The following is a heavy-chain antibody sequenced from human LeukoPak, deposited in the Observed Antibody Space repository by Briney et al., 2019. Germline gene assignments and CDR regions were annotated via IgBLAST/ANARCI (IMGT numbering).Heavy chain of an antibody. CDR1: GYTFTSYG. J-gene: IGHJ6*02. D-gene: IGHD5-12*01. V-gene: IGHV1-18*01. CDR3: AREVAANNMDV. Sequence: ASVKVSCKASGYTFTSYGISWVRRAPGQGLEWMGWISAYNGNTNYAQKFQGRVTMTRNTSISTAYMELSSLRSEDTAVYYCAREVAANNMDVWGQGTTVTVSS. CDR2: ISAYNGNT.